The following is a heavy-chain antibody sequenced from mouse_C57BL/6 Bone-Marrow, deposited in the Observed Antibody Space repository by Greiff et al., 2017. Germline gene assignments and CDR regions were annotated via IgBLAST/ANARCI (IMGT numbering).Heavy chain of an antibody. V-gene: IGHV14-3*01. CDR1: GFNIKNTY. CDR2: IDPANGNT. Sequence: EVQLQQSVAELVRPGASVKLSCTASGFNIKNTYMHWVKQRPEQGLEWIGRIDPANGNTKYAPKFQGKATITADTSSNTAYLQRSSLTSEDTAIYYCARGGYGSSYDWYFDVWGTGTTVTVAS. D-gene: IGHD1-1*01. J-gene: IGHJ1*03. CDR3: ARGGYGSSYDWYFDV.